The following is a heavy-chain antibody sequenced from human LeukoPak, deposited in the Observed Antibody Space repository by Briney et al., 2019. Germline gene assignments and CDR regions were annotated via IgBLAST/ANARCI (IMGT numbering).Heavy chain of an antibody. D-gene: IGHD5-18*01. CDR3: ARERPKLWPTIYYYGMDV. CDR1: GFTLSSYG. V-gene: IGHV3-33*01. Sequence: GGSLRLSCAASGFTLSSYGMHWVRQAPGKGLEWVAVIWYDGSNKYYADSVKGRFTISRDNSKNTLYLQMNSLRAEDTAVYYCARERPKLWPTIYYYGMDVWGQGTTVTVSS. CDR2: IWYDGSNK. J-gene: IGHJ6*02.